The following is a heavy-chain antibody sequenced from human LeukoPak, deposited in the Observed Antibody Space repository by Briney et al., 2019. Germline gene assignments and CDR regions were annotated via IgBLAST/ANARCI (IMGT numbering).Heavy chain of an antibody. CDR1: GVSSTSYC. CDR2: INHGGTT. J-gene: IGHJ6*03. D-gene: IGHD3-10*01. V-gene: IGHV4-34*01. Sequence: SETLSLTCTVSGVSSTSYCWSWIRQPPGKGREWSVEINHGGTTNYNPYTKSRVTISVATSTNQFSLKLSSVTAADTAVYYCARGSSGSYYFRYYYSYYLDVWGKGTTVTISS. CDR3: ARGSSGSYYFRYYYSYYLDV.